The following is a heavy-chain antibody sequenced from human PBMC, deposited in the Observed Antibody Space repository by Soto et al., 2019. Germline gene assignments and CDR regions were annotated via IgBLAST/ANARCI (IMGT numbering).Heavy chain of an antibody. CDR3: ARGGGGYSYGEIDY. Sequence: QVQLQQWGAGLLKPSETLSLTCAVYGGSFSGYYWSWIRQPPGKGLEWIGEINHSGSTNYNPSLKSRVTISVDTSKNQFSLKLSSVTAADTAVYYCARGGGGYSYGEIDYWGQGTLVTVSS. V-gene: IGHV4-34*01. D-gene: IGHD5-18*01. CDR2: INHSGST. J-gene: IGHJ4*02. CDR1: GGSFSGYY.